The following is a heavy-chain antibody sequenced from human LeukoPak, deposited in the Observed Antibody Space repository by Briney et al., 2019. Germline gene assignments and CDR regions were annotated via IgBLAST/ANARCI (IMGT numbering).Heavy chain of an antibody. V-gene: IGHV4-39*01. J-gene: IGHJ5*02. CDR3: ARLVRGSGGDP. CDR2: VYYSGST. CDR1: GGSISSSNYY. D-gene: IGHD3-10*01. Sequence: PSETLSLTCSVSGGSISSSNYYWGWIRQPPGKGLEWIGTVYYSGSTYYNPSLRSRVTISVDTSKNQFSLKVNSVTAADTAVYYCARLVRGSGGDPWGQGNLVTVSS.